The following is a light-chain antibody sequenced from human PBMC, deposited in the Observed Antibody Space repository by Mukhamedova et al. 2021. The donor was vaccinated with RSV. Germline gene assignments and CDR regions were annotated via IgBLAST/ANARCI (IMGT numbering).Light chain of an antibody. CDR1: QSVSSN. CDR2: GAS. J-gene: IGKJ1*01. Sequence: SCRASQSVSSNLAWYQQKPGQAPRLLIYGASTRATGIPARFSGSGSGTEFTLTISSLQSEDFAVYYCQQYNNWPPWTFGQGTKVE. CDR3: QQYNNWPPWT. V-gene: IGKV3-15*01.